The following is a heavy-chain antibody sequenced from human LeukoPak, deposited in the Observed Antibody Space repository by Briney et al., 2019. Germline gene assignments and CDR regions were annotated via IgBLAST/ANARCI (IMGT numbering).Heavy chain of an antibody. J-gene: IGHJ4*02. CDR1: GYTFTTYG. D-gene: IGHD2-15*01. CDR2: ISAYNGNT. Sequence: ASVKVSCTASGYTFTTYGISWVRQAPGQGLEWMGWISAYNGNTNYAQKLQGRVTMTTDTSTSTAYMELRSLRSDDTAVYYCARDYCSGGNCYSELDYWGQGTLVTVSS. CDR3: ARDYCSGGNCYSELDY. V-gene: IGHV1-18*01.